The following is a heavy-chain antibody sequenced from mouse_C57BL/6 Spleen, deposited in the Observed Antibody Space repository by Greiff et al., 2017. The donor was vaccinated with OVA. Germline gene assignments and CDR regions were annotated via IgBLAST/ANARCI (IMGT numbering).Heavy chain of an antibody. V-gene: IGHV5-6*01. CDR1: GFTFSSYG. CDR2: ISSGGSYT. Sequence: EVQRVESGGDLVKPGGSLKLSCAASGFTFSSYGMSWVRQTPDKRLEWVATISSGGSYTYYPDSVKGRFTISRDNAKNTLYLQMSSLKSEDTAMYYCARHETTVVANPGAMDYWGQGTSVTVSS. D-gene: IGHD1-1*01. J-gene: IGHJ4*01. CDR3: ARHETTVVANPGAMDY.